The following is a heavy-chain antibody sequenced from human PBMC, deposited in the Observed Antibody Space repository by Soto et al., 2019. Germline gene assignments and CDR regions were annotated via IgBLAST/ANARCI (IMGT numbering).Heavy chain of an antibody. CDR3: AKDTSYYETSYYFDY. CDR1: GFTFSSFA. D-gene: IGHD3-22*01. CDR2: LTPGGETT. J-gene: IGHJ4*02. V-gene: IGHV3-23*01. Sequence: EVHLLQSGGGLVQPGGSLRLSCAASGFTFSSFAMTWVRQAPGAGLEWVSALTPGGETTYYIASVRGRFTISRDNARDTLYLQMNSLRAEDTALYYCAKDTSYYETSYYFDYWGQGTLVTVSS.